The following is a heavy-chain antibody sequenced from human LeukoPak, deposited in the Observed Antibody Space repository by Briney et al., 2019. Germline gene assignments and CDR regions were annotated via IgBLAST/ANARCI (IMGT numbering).Heavy chain of an antibody. J-gene: IGHJ4*02. Sequence: VASVKVSCKASGYTFTGYYMHWVRQAPGQGLEWMGWINPNSGGTNYAQKFQGRVTMTGDTSISTAYMELSRLRSDDTAVYYCARDLRAFRDGYKNSNYYLDYWGQGTLVTVSS. V-gene: IGHV1-2*02. CDR3: ARDLRAFRDGYKNSNYYLDY. CDR2: INPNSGGT. CDR1: GYTFTGYY. D-gene: IGHD5-24*01.